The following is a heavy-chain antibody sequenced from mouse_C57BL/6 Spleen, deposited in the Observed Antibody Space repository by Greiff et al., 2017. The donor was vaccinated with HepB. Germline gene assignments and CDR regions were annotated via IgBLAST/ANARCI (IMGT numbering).Heavy chain of an antibody. CDR3: AKTSYYYWFAY. Sequence: QVQLQQSGPGLVQPSQSLSITCTVSGFSLTSYGVHWVRQSPGKGLEWLGVIWSGGSTDYNAAFISRLSISKDNSKSQVFFKMNSLQAYDTAIYYCAKTSYYYWFAYWGQGTLVTVSA. CDR2: IWSGGST. V-gene: IGHV2-2*01. J-gene: IGHJ3*01. D-gene: IGHD1-1*01. CDR1: GFSLTSYG.